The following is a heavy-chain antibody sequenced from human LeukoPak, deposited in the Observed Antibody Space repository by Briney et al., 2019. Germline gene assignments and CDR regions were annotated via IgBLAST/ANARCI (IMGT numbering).Heavy chain of an antibody. CDR3: AGLVGRYSSGLYYYYFDY. D-gene: IGHD3-22*01. V-gene: IGHV4-4*02. J-gene: IGHJ4*02. Sequence: SETLSLTCTVSGDSINSLDLWSWVRQPPGKGLEWIGEMYLSGTTHSNPSVKSRVTISIDKSKSQFFLNLSSVTAADTAVYYCAGLVGRYSSGLYYYYFDYWGQGTLATVSS. CDR2: MYLSGTT. CDR1: GDSINSLDL.